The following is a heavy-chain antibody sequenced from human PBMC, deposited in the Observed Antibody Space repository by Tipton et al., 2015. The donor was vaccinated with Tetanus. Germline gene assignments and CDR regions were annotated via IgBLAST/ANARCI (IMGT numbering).Heavy chain of an antibody. V-gene: IGHV3-21*01. J-gene: IGHJ4*02. CDR1: GFTFSAFA. CDR2: ISSSGTYI. D-gene: IGHD3-16*01. CDR3: TRDKPLVSIMHTAGF. Sequence: SLRLSCAASGFTFSAFAMNWVRQAPGKGLEWVSYISSSGTYIYYADSVKGRFTISRDNAQNSLSLQLDRPRAEDTAIYYCTRDKPLVSIMHTAGFWCQGTPVPVAS.